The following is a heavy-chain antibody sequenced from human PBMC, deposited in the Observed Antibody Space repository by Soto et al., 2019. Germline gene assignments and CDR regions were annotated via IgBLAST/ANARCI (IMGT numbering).Heavy chain of an antibody. V-gene: IGHV1-69*13. J-gene: IGHJ4*02. D-gene: IGHD2-21*02. CDR3: ARGTGLRRGLVTATQGGFDY. CDR1: GGTFSSYA. Sequence: ASVKVSFKASGGTFSSYAISWVRQAPGQGLEWMGGIIPIFGTANYAQKFQGRVTITADESTSTAYMELSSLRSEDTAVYYCARGTGLRRGLVTATQGGFDYWGQGTLVTVSS. CDR2: IIPIFGTA.